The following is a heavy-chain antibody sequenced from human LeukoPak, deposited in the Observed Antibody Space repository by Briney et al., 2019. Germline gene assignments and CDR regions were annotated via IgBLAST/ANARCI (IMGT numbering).Heavy chain of an antibody. J-gene: IGHJ5*02. CDR3: ARQDDSDHGDPNWFDP. CDR2: RSYRGRP. V-gene: IGHV4-39*01. Sequence: SETLSLTCTVSGDSISSSSYFWAWIRHPPGMGLEWIGSRSYRGRPYSNPSLKGRVTISVATPKNQFSLTLSSVPAADTAVYYCARQDDSDHGDPNWFDPWGPGTLVTVSS. CDR1: GDSISSSSYF. D-gene: IGHD4/OR15-4a*01.